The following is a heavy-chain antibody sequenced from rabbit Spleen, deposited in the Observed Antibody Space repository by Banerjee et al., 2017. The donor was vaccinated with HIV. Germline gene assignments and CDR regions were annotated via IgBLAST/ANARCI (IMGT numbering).Heavy chain of an antibody. Sequence: QEQLVESGGGLVQPGASLTLTCKASGFTVSSGVYVCWVRQAPGKGLEWIGCIYTGIGTTYYASWAKGRFTISKTSSTTVTLQMTSLTAADTATYFCARDYTSGYAGYAYAFRLWGPGTLVTVS. CDR2: IYTGIGTT. CDR1: GFTVSSGVY. V-gene: IGHV1S45*01. CDR3: ARDYTSGYAGYAYAFRL. D-gene: IGHD6-1*01. J-gene: IGHJ4*01.